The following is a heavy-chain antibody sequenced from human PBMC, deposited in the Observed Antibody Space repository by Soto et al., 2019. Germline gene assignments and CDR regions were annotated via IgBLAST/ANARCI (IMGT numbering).Heavy chain of an antibody. V-gene: IGHV1-2*02. D-gene: IGHD3-9*01. Sequence: ASVKVACKASGYIFTGYYIQWVRQAPGQGLEWMGWINTKTGGTKYAQKFQGRVTMTRDTSINTAYMEVSRLRSDDTAVYYCAHDKVDFDMCGQGTMFTVS. CDR1: GYIFTGYY. J-gene: IGHJ3*02. CDR3: AHDKVDFDM. CDR2: INTKTGGT.